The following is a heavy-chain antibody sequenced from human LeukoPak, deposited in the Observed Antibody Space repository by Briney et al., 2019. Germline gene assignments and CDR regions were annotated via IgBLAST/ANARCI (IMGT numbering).Heavy chain of an antibody. CDR1: GGSVSSSSYY. CDR2: MYYSGNT. Sequence: SETLSLTCSVSGGSVSSSSYYWGWIRQPPGKGLEWIGSMYYSGNTYYNPSLKSRVTISLDMSKNQFSLKLSSVTAADTAVYYCASLRTGDFDYWGQGALVTVSS. D-gene: IGHD3-10*01. CDR3: ASLRTGDFDY. J-gene: IGHJ4*02. V-gene: IGHV4-39*01.